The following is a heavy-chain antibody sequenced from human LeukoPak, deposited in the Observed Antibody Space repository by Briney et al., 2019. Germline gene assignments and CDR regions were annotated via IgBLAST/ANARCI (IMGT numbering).Heavy chain of an antibody. V-gene: IGHV3-30*04. CDR3: ARGVRIAVAGNIDY. J-gene: IGHJ4*02. CDR1: GFTFSSYE. Sequence: GGSLRLSCAASGFTFSSYEMNWVRQAPGKGLEWEAAISYDGSNKKYADSVKGRFTISRDNSKNTLYLQMNSLRAEDTAVYYCARGVRIAVAGNIDYWGQGTLVTVSS. D-gene: IGHD6-19*01. CDR2: ISYDGSNK.